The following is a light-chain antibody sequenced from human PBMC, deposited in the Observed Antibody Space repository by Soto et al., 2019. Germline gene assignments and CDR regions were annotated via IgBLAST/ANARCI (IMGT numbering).Light chain of an antibody. CDR2: EVS. J-gene: IGLJ2*01. Sequence: QAVVTQPASVSGSPGQSITISCTGTSSDVGSYNLVSWYQQHPGKAPKLMIYEVSKRPSGVSNRFSGSKSGNTASLTISGLQAEDEADYYCCSYAGSSTDVVFGSGTKLIVL. V-gene: IGLV2-23*02. CDR3: CSYAGSSTDVV. CDR1: SSDVGSYNL.